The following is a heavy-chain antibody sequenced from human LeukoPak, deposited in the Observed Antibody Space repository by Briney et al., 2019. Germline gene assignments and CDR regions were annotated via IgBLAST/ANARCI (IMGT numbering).Heavy chain of an antibody. V-gene: IGHV3-23*01. CDR3: AKDEAWGRYQR. Sequence: GGSLRLSCAASGFTFSNHGMNWVRQAPGKGLEWVSGISPGGDHTYYADSVEGWFTISRDNSKNTVYLQMNSLRAEDTAVYFCAKDEAWGRYQRWGQGTLVTVSS. J-gene: IGHJ1*01. CDR1: GFTFSNHG. CDR2: ISPGGDHT. D-gene: IGHD3-16*01.